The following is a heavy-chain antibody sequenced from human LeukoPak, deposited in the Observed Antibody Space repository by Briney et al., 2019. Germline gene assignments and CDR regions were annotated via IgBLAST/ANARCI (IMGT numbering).Heavy chain of an antibody. CDR2: IQDDESNK. D-gene: IGHD2-15*01. V-gene: IGHV3-30*02. CDR1: GFFFSSFG. J-gene: IGHJ6*03. Sequence: GGSLRLSCAASGFFFSSFGMHWVRQAPGKGLEWVAFIQDDESNKFYADSVKGRFTISRDNSKNTLFLQMNSLRPEDTALYYCAKQMVERPHYYYMDVGGRGTTVTVSS. CDR3: AKQMVERPHYYYMDV.